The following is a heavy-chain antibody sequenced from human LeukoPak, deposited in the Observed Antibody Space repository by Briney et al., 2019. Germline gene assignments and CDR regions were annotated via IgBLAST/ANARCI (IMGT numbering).Heavy chain of an antibody. J-gene: IGHJ6*03. CDR3: ARGYYYYYMDV. CDR2: IYYSGST. Sequence: SETLSLTCTVSGGSISSSSYYWGWIRQPPGKGLEWIGSIYYSGSTYYNPSLKSRVTISVDTSKNQFSLKLSSVTAADTAVYYCARGYYYYYMDVWGKGTTVTVSS. CDR1: GGSISSSSYY. V-gene: IGHV4-39*01.